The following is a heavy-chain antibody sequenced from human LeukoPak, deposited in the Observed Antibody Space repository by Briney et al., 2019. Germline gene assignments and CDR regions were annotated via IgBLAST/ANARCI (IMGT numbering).Heavy chain of an antibody. D-gene: IGHD1-26*01. CDR3: ARDPVEWEQLLDY. CDR2: MHKDGSEK. CDR1: GFIFSNYW. Sequence: GGSLRLSCAASGFIFSNYWMGWVRQAPGKRPEWVANMHKDGSEKYYADSVKGRFTISRDNARNSVYLQMNSLRVEDTAVYYCARDPVEWEQLLDYWGQGTLVTVSS. V-gene: IGHV3-7*01. J-gene: IGHJ4*02.